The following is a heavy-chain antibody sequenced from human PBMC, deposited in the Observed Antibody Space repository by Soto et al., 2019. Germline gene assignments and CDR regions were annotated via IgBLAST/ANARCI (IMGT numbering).Heavy chain of an antibody. D-gene: IGHD1-1*01. J-gene: IGHJ3*02. CDR1: GGFVSSGNYY. CDR3: ARVERGTATTVVDAFDI. V-gene: IGHV4-34*01. Sequence: QEQLQQWGAGLLKPSETLSLTCAVYGGFVSSGNYYWSWIRQPPGKGLEWNGEMSHSGGTHFNPSLKSRVTISVDTSKNQFSLKMSSVTAADTALYYCARVERGTATTVVDAFDIWGPGTMVTVSS. CDR2: MSHSGGT.